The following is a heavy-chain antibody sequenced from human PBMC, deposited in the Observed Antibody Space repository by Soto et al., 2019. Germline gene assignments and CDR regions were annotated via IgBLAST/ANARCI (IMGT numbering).Heavy chain of an antibody. Sequence: QVQLQESGPGLVKPSQTLSLTCTVSGGSISSGDYYWSWIRQHPGKGLEWIGYIYYSGSTYYNPSLKSRVIISVDTSKNQFSLKLSSVTAADTAVYYCARWWSSSRQGFDPWGQGTLVTVSS. V-gene: IGHV4-31*03. J-gene: IGHJ5*02. CDR1: GGSISSGDYY. CDR2: IYYSGST. D-gene: IGHD2-8*02. CDR3: ARWWSSSRQGFDP.